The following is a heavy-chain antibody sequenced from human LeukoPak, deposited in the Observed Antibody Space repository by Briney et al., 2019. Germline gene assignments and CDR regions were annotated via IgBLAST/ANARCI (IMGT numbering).Heavy chain of an antibody. CDR2: IRSKAYGGTT. Sequence: GGSLRLSCTASGFTFGDYAMSWFRQAPGKGLEWVGFIRSKAYGGTTEYAASVKGRFTISRDDSKSIAYLQMNSLKTEDTAVYYCTGRYSGYGPGPLHDAFDIWGQGTMVTVSS. D-gene: IGHD5-12*01. CDR3: TGRYSGYGPGPLHDAFDI. CDR1: GFTFGDYA. V-gene: IGHV3-49*03. J-gene: IGHJ3*02.